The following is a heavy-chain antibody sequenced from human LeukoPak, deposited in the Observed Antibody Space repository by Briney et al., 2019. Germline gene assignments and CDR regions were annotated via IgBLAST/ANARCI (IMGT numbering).Heavy chain of an antibody. V-gene: IGHV3-7*01. D-gene: IGHD3-9*01. CDR3: ARDFHYDILTGYSPGYFDY. Sequence: GGPRGLSGAALESPFSSNGRSWFRQLPGRGWGGLPNKKQVGGEKYYVDSVKGRFTISRDNAKNSLYLQMNSLRAEDTAVYYCARDFHYDILTGYSPGYFDYWGQGTLVTVSS. CDR2: KKQVGGEK. CDR1: ESPFSSNG. J-gene: IGHJ4*02.